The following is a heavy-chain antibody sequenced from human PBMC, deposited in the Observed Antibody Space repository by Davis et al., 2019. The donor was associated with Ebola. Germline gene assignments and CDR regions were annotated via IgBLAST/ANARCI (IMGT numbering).Heavy chain of an antibody. D-gene: IGHD4-23*01. CDR2: ISAYNGNT. CDR1: GYTFTSHG. Sequence: ASVQVSCKASGYTFTSHGISWLRQAPGQGLERMGWISAYNGNTNYAQKLQGRVTMTTDTSTSTTYMELRSLRSDDTAVYYCARDTVVTPYDYWGQGTLVTVSS. CDR3: ARDTVVTPYDY. V-gene: IGHV1-18*01. J-gene: IGHJ4*02.